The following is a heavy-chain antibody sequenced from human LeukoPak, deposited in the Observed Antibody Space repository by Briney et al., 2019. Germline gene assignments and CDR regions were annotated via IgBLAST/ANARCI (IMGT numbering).Heavy chain of an antibody. CDR2: IYTSGST. J-gene: IGHJ4*02. CDR1: GGSISSGSYY. Sequence: SQTLSLTCTVSGGSISSGSYYWSWIREPAGKGLEWFGRIYTSGSTNYNPSLKSRVTISVDTSKNQFSLKLSPVTAADTAVYYCAREAVGWDYFDYWGQGTLVTVSS. V-gene: IGHV4-61*02. D-gene: IGHD2-15*01. CDR3: AREAVGWDYFDY.